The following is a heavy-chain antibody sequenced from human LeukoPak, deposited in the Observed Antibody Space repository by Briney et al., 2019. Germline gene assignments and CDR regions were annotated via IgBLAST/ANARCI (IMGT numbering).Heavy chain of an antibody. D-gene: IGHD6-19*01. V-gene: IGHV1-18*01. CDR2: IGAYNGDT. CDR1: GYTFTSYG. Sequence: ASVKVSCKASGYTFTSYGINWVRQAPGQALEWMGWIGAYNGDTNYAQKLQGRVTMTTDTSTSTAYMELRSLRSDDTAVYYCARDLQLGYIAVAGTPADYWGQGTLVTVSS. J-gene: IGHJ4*02. CDR3: ARDLQLGYIAVAGTPADY.